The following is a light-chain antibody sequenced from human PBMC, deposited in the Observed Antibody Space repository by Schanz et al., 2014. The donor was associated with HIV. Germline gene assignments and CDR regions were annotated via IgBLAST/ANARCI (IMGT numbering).Light chain of an antibody. CDR2: ATY. J-gene: IGLJ2*01. V-gene: IGLV1-44*01. Sequence: QSVLTQPPSASGTPGQRVTISCSGSSSNIKMNAVNWYQHLPGMGPKLLIYATYNRPSGVPDRFSGSGSDTSASLAISGLQSEDEADYYCSSHAGSDKFGIFGGGTKLTVL. CDR1: SSNIKMNA. CDR3: SSHAGSDKFGI.